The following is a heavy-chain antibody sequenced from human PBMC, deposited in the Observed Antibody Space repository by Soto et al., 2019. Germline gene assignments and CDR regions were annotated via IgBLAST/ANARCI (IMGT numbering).Heavy chain of an antibody. CDR1: GFTFNTYW. CDR2: INSDGTRT. Sequence: EVQLVESGGTLVQLGGSLRLSCAASGFTFNTYWMHWVRQAPGKGLVWVSRINSDGTRTTYADSVKDRFTISRDNAKNTVYLQMNSLRAEDTAVYYCTTVATNSYNWLDPWGQGTLVTVSS. V-gene: IGHV3-74*01. J-gene: IGHJ5*02. CDR3: TTVATNSYNWLDP. D-gene: IGHD5-12*01.